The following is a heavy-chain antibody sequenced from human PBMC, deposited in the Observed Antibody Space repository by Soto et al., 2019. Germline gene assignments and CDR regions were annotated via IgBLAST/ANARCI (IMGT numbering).Heavy chain of an antibody. CDR3: TRSDYGRNSG. Sequence: GGSLRLSCAASGFTLSGSAMHWVRQASGKGLEWGGRIRSKANSYATAYAASVKGRFTISRDHSKNTAYLQMNSLKPEDTAVYYCTRSDYGRNSGWGQGPLVTVPS. J-gene: IGHJ4*02. V-gene: IGHV3-73*01. CDR2: IRSKANSYAT. D-gene: IGHD4-17*01. CDR1: GFTLSGSA.